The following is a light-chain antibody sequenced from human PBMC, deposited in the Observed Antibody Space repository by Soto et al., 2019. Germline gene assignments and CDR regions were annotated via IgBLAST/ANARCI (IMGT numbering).Light chain of an antibody. J-gene: IGKJ2*01. Sequence: EIVLTQSPATLSSSPGERAILSCRASQSVSSYLAWYQQKPGQAPRLLIYDASNRATGIPARFSGSGSGTDFTLTISSLEPEDFAVYYCQQRSNWPGTFGQGTELEIK. CDR3: QQRSNWPGT. CDR2: DAS. CDR1: QSVSSY. V-gene: IGKV3-11*01.